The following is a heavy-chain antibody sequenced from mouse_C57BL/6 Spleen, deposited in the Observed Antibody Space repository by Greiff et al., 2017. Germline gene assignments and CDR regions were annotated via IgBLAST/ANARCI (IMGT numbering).Heavy chain of an antibody. V-gene: IGHV1-82*01. Sequence: QVQLQQSGPELVKPGASVKISCKASGYAFRSSWMNWVKQRPGKGLEWIGRIYPGDGDTNYNGKFKGKATLTADKSSSTAYMQLSSLTAEDSAVYFCARYCYGRCGDWGQGTTLTVSA. J-gene: IGHJ2*01. CDR2: IYPGDGDT. D-gene: IGHD1-1*01. CDR1: GYAFRSSW. CDR3: ARYCYGRCGD.